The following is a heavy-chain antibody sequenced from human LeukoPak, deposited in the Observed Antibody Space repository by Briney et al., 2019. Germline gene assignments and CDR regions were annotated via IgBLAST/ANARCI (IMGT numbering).Heavy chain of an antibody. CDR2: INPSGTTT. D-gene: IGHD2-21*01. J-gene: IGHJ3*02. V-gene: IGHV1-46*01. CDR1: GYVYTSHW. CDR3: ARDPLLWDAFDI. Sequence: ASVKVSCKASGYVYTSHWMHWVRQAPGQGLEWMGVINPSGTTTAYAQKFQGRVTITADESTSTAYMELSSLRSEDTAVYYCARDPLLWDAFDIWGQGTMVTVSS.